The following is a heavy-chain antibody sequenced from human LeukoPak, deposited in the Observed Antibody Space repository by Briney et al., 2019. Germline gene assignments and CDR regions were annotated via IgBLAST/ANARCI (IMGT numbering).Heavy chain of an antibody. CDR2: MNPNSGNT. D-gene: IGHD3-16*01. CDR3: ARISSYEAAFDI. J-gene: IGHJ3*02. Sequence: ASVKVSCKASGYTFTSYDINWVRQATGQGLEWMGWMNPNSGNTGYAQKFQGRVTMTRNTSISTAYMELSSLRSEDTAVYYCARISSYEAAFDIWGQGTMVTVSS. CDR1: GYTFTSYD. V-gene: IGHV1-8*01.